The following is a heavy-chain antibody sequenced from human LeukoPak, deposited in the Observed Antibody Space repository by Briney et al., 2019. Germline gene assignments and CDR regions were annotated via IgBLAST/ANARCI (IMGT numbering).Heavy chain of an antibody. D-gene: IGHD2-2*01. CDR1: GFTFSSYG. J-gene: IGHJ6*02. V-gene: IGHV3-30*18. CDR2: ISYDVSNK. CDR3: AKTRCSGTSCQYGMDV. Sequence: PGGSLRLSCAASGFTFSSYGMHWVRQAPGKGLEWVAVISYDVSNKYYADSVKGRFTISRDNSKSTLYLQMNSLRAEDTAVYYCAKTRCSGTSCQYGMDVWGQGTPVTVSS.